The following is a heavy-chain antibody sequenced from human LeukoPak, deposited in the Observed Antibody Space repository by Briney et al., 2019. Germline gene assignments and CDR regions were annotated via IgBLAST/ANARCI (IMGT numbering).Heavy chain of an antibody. Sequence: GGSLRLSCAASGFTFSAYGMHWVRQAPGKGLEWLAFVRYDGSNKYYADSVKGRFTISRDYSRNMPYLQMDSLRAEGTAFYYCAKDYSLYCSSASCYTPFDYWGQGALVTVSS. CDR2: VRYDGSNK. D-gene: IGHD2-2*02. J-gene: IGHJ4*02. V-gene: IGHV3-30*02. CDR1: GFTFSAYG. CDR3: AKDYSLYCSSASCYTPFDY.